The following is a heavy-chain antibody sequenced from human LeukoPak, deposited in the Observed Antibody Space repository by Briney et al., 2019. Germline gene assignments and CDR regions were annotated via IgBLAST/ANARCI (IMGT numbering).Heavy chain of an antibody. V-gene: IGHV3-30*02. Sequence: GGSLRLSCVASGFTFSSYGMHWVRQAPGKGLEWVTFIRSDGSDKYYADYVKGRFTISRDNSKNTLYLQMNSLRAEDTAVYYCAKDRRYSSGWFDYWGQGTLVTVSS. J-gene: IGHJ4*02. CDR2: IRSDGSDK. D-gene: IGHD6-19*01. CDR3: AKDRRYSSGWFDY. CDR1: GFTFSSYG.